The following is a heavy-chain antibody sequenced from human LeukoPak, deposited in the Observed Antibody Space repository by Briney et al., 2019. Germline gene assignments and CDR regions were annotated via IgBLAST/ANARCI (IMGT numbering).Heavy chain of an antibody. J-gene: IGHJ3*02. V-gene: IGHV4-61*08. D-gene: IGHD3-3*01. CDR2: IYYSGST. Sequence: PSETLSLTCAVSGGSISSGGYPWSWIRQPPGKGLEWIGYIYYSGSTNYNPSLKSRVTISVDTSKNQFSLKLSSVTAADTAVYYCAGTPPPSRYDFWSGYYFRGDAFDIWGQGTMVTVSS. CDR3: AGTPPPSRYDFWSGYYFRGDAFDI. CDR1: GGSISSGGYP.